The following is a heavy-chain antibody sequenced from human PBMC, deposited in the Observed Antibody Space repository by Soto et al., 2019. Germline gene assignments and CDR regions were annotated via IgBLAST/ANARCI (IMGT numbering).Heavy chain of an antibody. J-gene: IGHJ6*02. D-gene: IGHD3-3*01. CDR1: GYTFTSYD. V-gene: IGHV1-8*01. CDR3: ARAYDFWSGYYISVYYYYGIDV. CDR2: MNPNSGNT. Sequence: ASVKVSCKASGYTFTSYDINWVRQATGQGLEWMGWMNPNSGNTGYAQKFQGRVTMTRNTSISTAYMELSSLRSEDTAVYYCARAYDFWSGYYISVYYYYGIDVWGQGTTVTVSS.